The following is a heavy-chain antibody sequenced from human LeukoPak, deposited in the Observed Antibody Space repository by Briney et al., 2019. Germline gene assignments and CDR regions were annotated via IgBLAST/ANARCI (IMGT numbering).Heavy chain of an antibody. D-gene: IGHD6-19*01. Sequence: GASVKVSCKASGVIFSNFAFNWVRQAPGQGLEWMGRIIPILDVTHYTQKLQGRLTITADKSTNTSYMELSSLTSEDTAVYYCARVDAVAGTYLFDYWGQGTLVTVSS. CDR1: GVIFSNFA. V-gene: IGHV1-69*04. J-gene: IGHJ4*02. CDR2: IIPILDVT. CDR3: ARVDAVAGTYLFDY.